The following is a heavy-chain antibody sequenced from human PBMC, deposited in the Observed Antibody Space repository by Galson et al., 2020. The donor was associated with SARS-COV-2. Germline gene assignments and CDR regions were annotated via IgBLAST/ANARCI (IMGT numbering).Heavy chain of an antibody. CDR2: ISYDGGNK. D-gene: IGHD6-6*01. CDR3: AVSRQYSRPFDY. Sequence: SCAASGFTFSAYTMHWVRQAPGRGLEWVALISYDGGNKYYADSVKGRFTISRDNSKNTLYLQMNSLRVEDTAVYYSAVSRQYSRPFDYWGQGTLVTVSS. J-gene: IGHJ4*02. V-gene: IGHV3-30-3*01. CDR1: GFTFSAYT.